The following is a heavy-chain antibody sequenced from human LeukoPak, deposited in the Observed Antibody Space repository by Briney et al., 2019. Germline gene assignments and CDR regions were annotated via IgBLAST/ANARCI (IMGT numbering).Heavy chain of an antibody. CDR2: INPSGGST. CDR3: AGDHDYGDYDWFDP. J-gene: IGHJ5*02. V-gene: IGHV1-46*01. D-gene: IGHD4-17*01. Sequence: ASVKVSCKASGGTFSSYAISWVRQAPGQGLEWMGIINPSGGSTSYAQKFQGRVTMTRDTSTSTVYMELSSLRSEDTAVYYCAGDHDYGDYDWFDPWGQGTLVTVSS. CDR1: GGTFSSYA.